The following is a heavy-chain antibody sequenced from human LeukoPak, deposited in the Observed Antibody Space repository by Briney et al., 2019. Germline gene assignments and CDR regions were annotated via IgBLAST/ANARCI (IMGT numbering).Heavy chain of an antibody. CDR1: EYTLTELS. Sequence: ASVKVSCKVSEYTLTELSMHWVRQAPGKGLEWMGGFDPEDGDTTYAQKFQGRVTMTEDTFTDTAYMELSSLRSEDTAVYYCATEGTVTILMDAFDIWGQGTMVTVSS. D-gene: IGHD4-17*01. V-gene: IGHV1-24*01. CDR2: FDPEDGDT. CDR3: ATEGTVTILMDAFDI. J-gene: IGHJ3*02.